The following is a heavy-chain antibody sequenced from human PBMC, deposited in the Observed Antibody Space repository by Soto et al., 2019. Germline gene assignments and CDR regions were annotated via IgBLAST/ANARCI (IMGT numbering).Heavy chain of an antibody. CDR2: IYSGGST. J-gene: IGHJ5*02. V-gene: IGHV3-53*04. CDR3: ARGRDCGGDCPNWFDP. CDR1: GFTVSSNY. D-gene: IGHD2-21*02. Sequence: EVQLVESGGGLVQPGGSLRLSCAASGFTVSSNYMSWVRQAPGKGLEWVSVIYSGGSTYYADSVKGRFTISRHNSKNTLYLQMNSLRDEDTAGYYCARGRDCGGDCPNWFDPWGQGTLVTVSS.